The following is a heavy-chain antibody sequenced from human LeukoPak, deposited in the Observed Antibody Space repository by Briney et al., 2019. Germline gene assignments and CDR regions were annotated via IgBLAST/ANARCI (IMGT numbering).Heavy chain of an antibody. V-gene: IGHV1-18*01. J-gene: IGHJ5*02. CDR1: GYTFTSYG. D-gene: IGHD4-17*01. Sequence: GSVKVSRKASGYTFTSYGISWVRQAPGQGVEWMGWISAYNGNTNYAQKLQGRVTMTTDTSTSTAYMELRSLRSDDTAVYYCARVRLATVTTGWFDPWGQGTLVTVSS. CDR2: ISAYNGNT. CDR3: ARVRLATVTTGWFDP.